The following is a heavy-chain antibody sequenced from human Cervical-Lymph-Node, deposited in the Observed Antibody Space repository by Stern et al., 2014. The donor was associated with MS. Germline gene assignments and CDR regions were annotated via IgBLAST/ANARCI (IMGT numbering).Heavy chain of an antibody. J-gene: IGHJ4*02. V-gene: IGHV3-30-3*01. Sequence: VQLVESGGGVIQPGRSLTVSCEASGFRFNGHSMHWVRQAPGKGLERVAAITSNGDRQYYADSVKGRFTFSRDNSKNTMYLQMHSLRPEDTAAYYCARDGMGTSGSYSSFDYWGQGTLVTVSS. CDR1: GFRFNGHS. CDR3: ARDGMGTSGSYSSFDY. CDR2: ITSNGDRQ. D-gene: IGHD3-10*01.